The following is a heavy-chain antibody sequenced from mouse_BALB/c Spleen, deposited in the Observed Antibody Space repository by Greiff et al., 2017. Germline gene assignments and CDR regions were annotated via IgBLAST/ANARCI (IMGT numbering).Heavy chain of an antibody. J-gene: IGHJ4*01. D-gene: IGHD2-4*01. CDR2: IDPANGNT. V-gene: IGHV14-3*02. CDR3: APYDYDGEGAMDY. Sequence: DVQLVESGAELVKPGASVKLSCTASGFNIKDTYMHWVKQRPEQGLEWIGRIDPANGNTKYDPKFQGKATITADTSSNTAYLQLSSLTSEDTAVYYCAPYDYDGEGAMDYWGQGTSVTVSS. CDR1: GFNIKDTY.